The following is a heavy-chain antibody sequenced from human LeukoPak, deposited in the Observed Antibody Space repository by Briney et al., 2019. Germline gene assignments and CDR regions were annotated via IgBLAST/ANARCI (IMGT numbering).Heavy chain of an antibody. Sequence: SETLSLTRTVPGGSISSYYWTWIRQPPGKGLEWIGYIYHSGSTNYDPSLKSRVTISVDTSKNQFSLKLGSVTAADTAVYYCARGVWPSAYYYYGMDVWGQGTTVTVSS. V-gene: IGHV4-59*01. J-gene: IGHJ6*02. CDR2: IYHSGST. CDR3: ARGVWPSAYYYYGMDV. D-gene: IGHD3-16*01. CDR1: GGSISSYY.